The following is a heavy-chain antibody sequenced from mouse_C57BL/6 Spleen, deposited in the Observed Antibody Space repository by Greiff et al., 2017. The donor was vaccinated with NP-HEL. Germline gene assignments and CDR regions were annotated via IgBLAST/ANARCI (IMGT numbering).Heavy chain of an antibody. CDR3: ARYHSYYFDY. CDR2: IRNKANGYTT. CDR1: GFTFTDYY. J-gene: IGHJ2*01. V-gene: IGHV7-3*01. Sequence: DVKLVESGGGLVQPGGSLSLSCAASGFTFTDYYMSWVRQPPGKALEWLGFIRNKANGYTTEYSASVKGRFTISRDNSQSILYLQMNALRAEDSATYYCARYHSYYFDYWGQGTTLTVSS.